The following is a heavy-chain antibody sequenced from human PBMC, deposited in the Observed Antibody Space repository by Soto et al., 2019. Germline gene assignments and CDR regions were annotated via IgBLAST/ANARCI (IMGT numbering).Heavy chain of an antibody. CDR3: ARDQATMVRGVITCYHCMDV. CDR2: ISDYNGNQ. V-gene: IGHV1-18*04. J-gene: IGHJ6*02. D-gene: IGHD3-10*01. CDR1: GYTFTSYG. Sequence: ASVKVSCKASGYTFTSYGISWHRHAPGQGLECMGLISDYNGNQNYAQKLQGRFTMTQDTSRSTAYTEMWSLRSDDTAVYYCARDQATMVRGVITCYHCMDVWGQVTTVTVSS.